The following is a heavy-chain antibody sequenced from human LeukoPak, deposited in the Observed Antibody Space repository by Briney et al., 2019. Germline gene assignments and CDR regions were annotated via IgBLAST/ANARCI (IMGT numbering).Heavy chain of an antibody. D-gene: IGHD6-13*01. CDR1: GGSISSYY. V-gene: IGHV4-4*07. J-gene: IGHJ4*02. CDR3: ARDLDSYSSTWYPYSSDWYLDY. CDR2: IYTSGST. Sequence: KPSETLSPTCTVSGGSISSYYWSWIRQPAGKGLEWIGRIYTSGSTNYNPSLKSRVTMSVDTSKNQFSLKLSSVTAADTAVYYCARDLDSYSSTWYPYSSDWYLDYWGQGTLVTVSS.